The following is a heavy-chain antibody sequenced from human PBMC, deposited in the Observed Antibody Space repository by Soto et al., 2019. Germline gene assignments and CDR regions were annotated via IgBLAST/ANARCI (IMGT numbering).Heavy chain of an antibody. CDR2: INSDGSST. Sequence: EVQLVESGGGLVQPGGSLRLSCAASGFTFSSYWMHCVRQAPGKGLVWVSRINSDGSSTSYADSVKGRFTISRDSAKNTLYLQMNSLRAEDTAVDYCARGATSGSLDYWGQGTLVTVSS. V-gene: IGHV3-74*01. CDR3: ARGATSGSLDY. J-gene: IGHJ4*02. D-gene: IGHD6-13*01. CDR1: GFTFSSYW.